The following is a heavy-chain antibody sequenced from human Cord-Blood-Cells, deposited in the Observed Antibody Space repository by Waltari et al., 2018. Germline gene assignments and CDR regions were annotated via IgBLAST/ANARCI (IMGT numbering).Heavy chain of an antibody. CDR1: GFTPPELS. V-gene: IGHV1-24*01. CDR2: FDPEDGET. D-gene: IGHD6-13*01. CDR3: ATGGSSWYWYFDL. J-gene: IGHJ2*01. Sequence: QVPLVQSGAEVKKPGASAKAFCKASGFTPPELSMHWVRQAPGKGLEWMGGFDPEDGETIYAQKFQGRVTMTEDTSTDTAYMELSSLRSEDTTVYYCATGGSSWYWYFDLWGRGTLVTVSS.